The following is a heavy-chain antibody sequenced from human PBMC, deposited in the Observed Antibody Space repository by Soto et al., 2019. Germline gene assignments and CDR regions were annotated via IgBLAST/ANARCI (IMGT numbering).Heavy chain of an antibody. V-gene: IGHV4-59*01. CDR1: GGSISSYH. Sequence: SETLSLTCTVSGGSISSYHWSWIRQPPGKGLEWIGYIYYSGSTNYNPSLKSRVTISVDTSKNQFSLKLSSVTAADTAVYYCARADDSSGYFSLDYWGQGTLVTVSS. D-gene: IGHD3-22*01. J-gene: IGHJ4*02. CDR3: ARADDSSGYFSLDY. CDR2: IYYSGST.